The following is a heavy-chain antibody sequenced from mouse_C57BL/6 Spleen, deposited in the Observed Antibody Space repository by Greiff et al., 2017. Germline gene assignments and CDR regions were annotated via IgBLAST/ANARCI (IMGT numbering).Heavy chain of an antibody. CDR1: GYAFSSSW. Sequence: QVQLKQSGPELVKPGASVKISCKASGYAFSSSWMNWVKQRPGKGLEWIGRFYPGDGDTNYNGKFKGKATLTADKSSSTAYMQLSSLTSEDSAVYFCATTVVATYYFDYWGQGTTLTVSS. J-gene: IGHJ2*01. D-gene: IGHD1-1*01. V-gene: IGHV1-82*01. CDR3: ATTVVATYYFDY. CDR2: FYPGDGDT.